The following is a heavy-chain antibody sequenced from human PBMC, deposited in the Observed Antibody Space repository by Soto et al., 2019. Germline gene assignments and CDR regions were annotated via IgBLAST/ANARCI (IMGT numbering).Heavy chain of an antibody. CDR1: GYNFNTYG. J-gene: IGHJ4*02. D-gene: IGHD3-16*01. CDR3: ARDRDYSHTDADIDY. Sequence: QVQLMQSGAEVRRPGTSMMISCTTSGYNFNTYGIIWVRQAPGQGLEWMGWISGYNGYTKYAQNFEDRVTLSTDPSTSTAFLELRNLRSGDTALYFCARDRDYSHTDADIDYWGQGTLVTVSS. CDR2: ISGYNGYT. V-gene: IGHV1-18*01.